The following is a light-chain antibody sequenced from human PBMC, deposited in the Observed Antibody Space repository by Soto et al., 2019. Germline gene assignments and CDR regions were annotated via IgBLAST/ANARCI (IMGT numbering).Light chain of an antibody. V-gene: IGKV3-20*01. CDR1: QSVSSSY. CDR3: QQYGSSRT. CDR2: DAS. J-gene: IGKJ1*01. Sequence: VLTQSPGTLSLSPGERATVSCRASQSVSSSYLAWYQQKPGQAPRLLIYDASTRATGIPDRFSGSGSGTDFSLTISRLESEDFAVYFCQQYGSSRTFGLGTKVDIK.